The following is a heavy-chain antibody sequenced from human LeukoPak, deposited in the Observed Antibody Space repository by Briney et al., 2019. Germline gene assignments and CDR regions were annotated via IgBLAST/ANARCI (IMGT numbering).Heavy chain of an antibody. V-gene: IGHV1-18*01. CDR2: ISAYNGNT. D-gene: IGHD6-6*01. CDR1: GYTFTSYG. CDR3: ARAMSIAARLQTIFDY. Sequence: ASVKVSCKASGYTFTSYGISWVRQAPGQGLEWMGWISAYNGNTNYAQKLQGRVTMTTDTSTSTAYMELRSLRSDDTAVYYCARAMSIAARLQTIFDYWGQGTLVTVSS. J-gene: IGHJ4*02.